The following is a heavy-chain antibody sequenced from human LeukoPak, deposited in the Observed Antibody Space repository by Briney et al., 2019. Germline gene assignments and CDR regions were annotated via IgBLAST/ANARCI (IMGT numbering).Heavy chain of an antibody. D-gene: IGHD3-16*01. CDR2: ISSTGNTI. Sequence: PGGSLRLSCTASGFSFSTSSMNWVRQAPGKGLEWFSYISSTGNTIYYADSVKGRFTISRDNAKNSLFLQMNSLRAEDTAVYYCARIIQSGGFDYWGQGTLVTVSS. CDR1: GFSFSTSS. CDR3: ARIIQSGGFDY. J-gene: IGHJ4*02. V-gene: IGHV3-48*01.